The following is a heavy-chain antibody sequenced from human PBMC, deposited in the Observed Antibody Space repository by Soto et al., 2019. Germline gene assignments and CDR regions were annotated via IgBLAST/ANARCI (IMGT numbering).Heavy chain of an antibody. D-gene: IGHD3-10*01. J-gene: IGHJ6*02. CDR3: ARDQYYYGSGSYPYYYYGMDV. CDR1: GFTFSDYY. CDR2: ISSSGSTI. V-gene: IGHV3-11*01. Sequence: QVQLVESGGGLVKPGGSLRLSCAASGFTFSDYYMSWIRQAPGKGLEWVSYISSSGSTIYYADSLEGRLTISRDNAKNSLYLQMNSLRAEDTAVYYCARDQYYYGSGSYPYYYYGMDVWGQGTTVTVSS.